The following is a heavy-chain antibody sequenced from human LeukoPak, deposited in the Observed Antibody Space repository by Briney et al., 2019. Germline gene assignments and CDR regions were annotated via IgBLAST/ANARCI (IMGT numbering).Heavy chain of an antibody. CDR1: GFTFSNAW. V-gene: IGHV3-15*01. CDR2: TKIKTDDGTP. J-gene: IGHJ4*02. D-gene: IGHD1-1*01. Sequence: GGPVSLLCSVSGFTFSNAWVKWMGGVGPAPGKGLEWVGRTKIKTDDGTPDYAALVKGRFTISRDDSKNTVYLEMNSLETEDTAVYYCISGGGTADYWGQGTLVSVSS. CDR3: ISGGGTADY.